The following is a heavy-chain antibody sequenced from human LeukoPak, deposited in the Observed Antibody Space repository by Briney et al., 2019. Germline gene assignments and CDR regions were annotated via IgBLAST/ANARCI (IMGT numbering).Heavy chain of an antibody. J-gene: IGHJ4*02. V-gene: IGHV1-2*02. D-gene: IGHD2-21*02. Sequence: ASVKVSCKASGYTFTGYYMHWVRQAPGQGLEWMGWINPNSGGTNYAQKFQGRVTMTRDTSISTAYMELSRLRSDDTAVYYCAREGGEYCGGDCLDYWGQGTLVTVPS. CDR1: GYTFTGYY. CDR3: AREGGEYCGGDCLDY. CDR2: INPNSGGT.